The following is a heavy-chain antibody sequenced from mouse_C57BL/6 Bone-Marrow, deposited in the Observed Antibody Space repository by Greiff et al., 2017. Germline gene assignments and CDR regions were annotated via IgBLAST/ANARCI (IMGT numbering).Heavy chain of an antibody. Sequence: QVQLQQPGAELVMPGASVKLSCKASGYTFTSYWMHWVKQRPGQGLEWIGEIDPSDSYTNYNQKFKGKSTLTVDKSSSTAYMQLSSLTSEDSAVYYCARSLTGPYAMDYGVQGTSVTVSA. CDR3: ARSLTGPYAMDY. CDR1: GYTFTSYW. V-gene: IGHV1-69*01. D-gene: IGHD4-1*01. CDR2: IDPSDSYT. J-gene: IGHJ4*01.